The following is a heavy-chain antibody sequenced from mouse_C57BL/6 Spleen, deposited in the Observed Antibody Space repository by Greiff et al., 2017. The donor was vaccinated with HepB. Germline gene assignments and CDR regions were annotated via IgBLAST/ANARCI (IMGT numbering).Heavy chain of an antibody. V-gene: IGHV14-3*01. Sequence: EVMLVESVAELVRPGASVKLSCTASGFNIKNTYMHWVKQRPEQGLEWIGRIDPANGNTKYAPKFQGKATITADTSSNTAYLQLSSLTSEDTAIYYCARGRYSNYVLDYWGQGTTLTVSS. CDR2: IDPANGNT. CDR3: ARGRYSNYVLDY. CDR1: GFNIKNTY. J-gene: IGHJ2*01. D-gene: IGHD2-5*01.